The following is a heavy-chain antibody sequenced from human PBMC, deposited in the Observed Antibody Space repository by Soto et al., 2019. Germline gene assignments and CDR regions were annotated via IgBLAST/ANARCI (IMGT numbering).Heavy chain of an antibody. V-gene: IGHV4-59*01. CDR2: ISYTGSA. D-gene: IGHD4-17*01. J-gene: IGHJ6*02. CDR3: ARVNYGDYYYGMDV. Sequence: TSETLSLTCTVSGGSINYSYWTWIRQPPGKGLEWIGYISYTGSANYNASLKSRLTISADTSKNQFSLKLSSVTAADTALYYCARVNYGDYYYGMDVWGQGTTVTVSS. CDR1: GGSINYSY.